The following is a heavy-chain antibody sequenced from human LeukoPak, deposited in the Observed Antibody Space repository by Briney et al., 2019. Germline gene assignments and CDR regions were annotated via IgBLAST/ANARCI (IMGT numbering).Heavy chain of an antibody. CDR2: ISSSSSTI. D-gene: IGHD2-8*02. J-gene: IGHJ5*02. Sequence: GGSLRLSCVASQSTFSYYSMNWVRQAPGKGLEWVSYISSSSSTIYYADSVKGRFTISRDNAKNSLYLQMNSLRAEDTAVYYCVYWGLLDWFDPWGQGTLVTVSS. CDR1: QSTFSYYS. V-gene: IGHV3-48*04. CDR3: VYWGLLDWFDP.